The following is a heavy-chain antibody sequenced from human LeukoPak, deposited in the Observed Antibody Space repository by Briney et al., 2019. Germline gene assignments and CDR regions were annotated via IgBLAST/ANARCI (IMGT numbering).Heavy chain of an antibody. D-gene: IGHD2-8*01. CDR1: GFTFSSNW. Sequence: GGSLRLSCAVSGFTFSSNWMGWVRQAPGKGLEWVANIKQDGSEKYYVDSVKGRFTISRDNAKNSLYLQMNSLRAEDTAVYYCARDLYPIDYWGQGTLVTVSS. CDR3: ARDLYPIDY. CDR2: IKQDGSEK. J-gene: IGHJ4*02. V-gene: IGHV3-7*01.